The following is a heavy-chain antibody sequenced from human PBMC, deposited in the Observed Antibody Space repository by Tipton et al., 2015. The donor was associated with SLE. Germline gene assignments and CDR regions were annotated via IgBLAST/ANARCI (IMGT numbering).Heavy chain of an antibody. Sequence: TLSLTCTVSGGSISSYYWNWIRQTAGEGLEWIGRIYSSGSTLYNPSLKSRVTMSVDTSKNQFSLKLTSVTAADTAVYYCARDPRGDYVGWFDPWGQGTLVTVSS. CDR3: ARDPRGDYVGWFDP. CDR2: IYSSGST. CDR1: GGSISSYY. J-gene: IGHJ5*02. V-gene: IGHV4-4*07. D-gene: IGHD4-17*01.